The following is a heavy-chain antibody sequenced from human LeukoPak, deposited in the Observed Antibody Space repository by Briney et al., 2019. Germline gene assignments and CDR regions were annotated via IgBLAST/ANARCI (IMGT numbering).Heavy chain of an antibody. D-gene: IGHD6-6*01. J-gene: IGHJ3*02. CDR3: ARARDGSSPFFDAFDI. CDR1: GYTLTGYF. Sequence: ASVKVSCKASGYTLTGYFVHWVRHAPGQGLQWMGWINPNTGGTNYAQKFQGRVTMTRDTSISTAYMELSSLRSDDTAVYYCARARDGSSPFFDAFDIWGQGTMVTVSS. V-gene: IGHV1-2*02. CDR2: INPNTGGT.